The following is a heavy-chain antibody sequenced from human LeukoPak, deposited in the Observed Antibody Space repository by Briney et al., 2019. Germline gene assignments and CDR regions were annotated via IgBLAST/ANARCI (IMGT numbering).Heavy chain of an antibody. D-gene: IGHD4-17*01. CDR2: MNPNSGNT. J-gene: IGHJ4*02. CDR3: ARYGSAVHDYGDYVAEDY. V-gene: IGHV1-8*01. CDR1: GYTFTSYD. Sequence: ASVKVSCKASGYTFTSYDINWVRQATGQGLEWMGWMNPNSGNTGYAQKFQGRVTMTRNTSISTAYMELSSLRSEDTAVYHCARYGSAVHDYGDYVAEDYWGQGTLVTVSS.